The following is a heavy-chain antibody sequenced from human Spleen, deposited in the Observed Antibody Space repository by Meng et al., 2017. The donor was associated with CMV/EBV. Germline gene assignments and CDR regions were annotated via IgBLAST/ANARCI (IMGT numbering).Heavy chain of an antibody. D-gene: IGHD3/OR15-3a*01. CDR1: GFTFSRYG. CDR2: IQYDGSTK. V-gene: IGHV3-30*02. J-gene: IGHJ6*02. CDR3: AKDPPYDFWSGYPSHYYYYGMDV. Sequence: GGSLRLSCAAAGFTFSRYGVHWVRQAPGKGLEWVAFIQYDGSTKNYADSVKGRFTISRDNSKDTLYLQMNSLRAEDTAVYYCAKDPPYDFWSGYPSHYYYYGMDVWGQGTTVTVSS.